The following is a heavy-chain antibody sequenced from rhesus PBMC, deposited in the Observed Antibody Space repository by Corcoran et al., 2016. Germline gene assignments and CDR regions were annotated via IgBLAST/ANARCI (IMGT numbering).Heavy chain of an antibody. CDR1: GGSISDDYY. V-gene: IGHV4-106*01. D-gene: IGHD6-37*01. CDR3: ARDSGGWSYEYFEF. J-gene: IGHJ1*01. Sequence: QVQLQESVPGLVKPSATLSLTCADSGGSISDDYYWSWLRQPPGKGLEWIGYIYGSGGGSHYNPSLKTLVTISTDTSKNQFSLTLSSVTAADTAVYCCARDSGGWSYEYFEFWGQGALVTVSS. CDR2: IYGSGGGS.